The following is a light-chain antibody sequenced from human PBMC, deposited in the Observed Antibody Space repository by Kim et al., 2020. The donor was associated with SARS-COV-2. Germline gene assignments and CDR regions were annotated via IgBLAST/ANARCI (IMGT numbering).Light chain of an antibody. V-gene: IGKV1-5*03. Sequence: DIHMTQSPSTLSASVGDRVTITCRASQSISSWLAWYQQKPGKAPKLLIYKASTLQSGVTSKFSGSGSGIEFTLTITSLQPDDSASYYCQQYNSYPVTFGQGTKLEI. CDR1: QSISSW. J-gene: IGKJ2*01. CDR2: KAS. CDR3: QQYNSYPVT.